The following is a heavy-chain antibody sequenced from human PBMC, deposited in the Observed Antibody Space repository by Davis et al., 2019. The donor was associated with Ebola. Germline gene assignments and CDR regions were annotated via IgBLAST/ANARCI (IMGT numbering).Heavy chain of an antibody. CDR3: AKEPSYCGGDCYSVLDY. CDR1: GFTFSDYY. Sequence: GESLKISCAASGFTFSDYYMSWIRQAPGKGLEWVSYISSSGSTIYYAESVKGRFTISRDNSDNTLYLQMNNLRAEDTAVYYCAKEPSYCGGDCYSVLDYWGQGTLVTVSS. D-gene: IGHD2-21*01. CDR2: ISSSGSTI. V-gene: IGHV3-11*01. J-gene: IGHJ4*02.